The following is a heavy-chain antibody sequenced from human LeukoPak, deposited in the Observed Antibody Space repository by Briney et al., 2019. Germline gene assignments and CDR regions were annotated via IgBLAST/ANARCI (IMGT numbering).Heavy chain of an antibody. Sequence: GGSLRLSCAASGFTFSSYSMHWVRQAPGKGLEWVSSISSSSSYIYYADSVKGRFTISRDNAKNSLYLQMNSLRAEDTAVYYCARESVGFYDYVWGSYRPIGFDYWGQGTLVTVSS. V-gene: IGHV3-21*01. CDR1: GFTFSSYS. CDR2: ISSSSSYI. CDR3: ARESVGFYDYVWGSYRPIGFDY. J-gene: IGHJ4*02. D-gene: IGHD3-16*02.